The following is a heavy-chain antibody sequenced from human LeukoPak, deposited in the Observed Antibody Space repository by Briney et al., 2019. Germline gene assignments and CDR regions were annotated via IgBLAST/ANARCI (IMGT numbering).Heavy chain of an antibody. CDR3: ARSGDYYDSSGYRY. CDR1: GYTFTSYG. CDR2: ISAYNGNT. V-gene: IGHV1-18*01. D-gene: IGHD3-22*01. Sequence: ASVTVSFKASGYTFTSYGIRWVRQAPGQGLEWMGWISAYNGNTNYAQKLQGRVTMTTDTSTSTAYMELRSLRSDDTAVYYCARSGDYYDSSGYRYWGQGTLVTVSS. J-gene: IGHJ4*02.